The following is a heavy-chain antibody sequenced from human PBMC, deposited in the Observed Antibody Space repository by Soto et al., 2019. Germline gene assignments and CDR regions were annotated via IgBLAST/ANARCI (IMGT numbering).Heavy chain of an antibody. V-gene: IGHV3-23*01. CDR3: AKASGGYELSRDHYFDY. Sequence: EVQLLESGGGLVQPGGSLRLSCAASGFTFSSYAMSWVRQAPGKGLEGVSAISGSGGSTYYADSVKGRFTISRDMSNDRLYLKMNSLRAEDTAVYYCAKASGGYELSRDHYFDYWGQGTLVTVSS. J-gene: IGHJ4*02. CDR1: GFTFSSYA. CDR2: ISGSGGST. D-gene: IGHD5-12*01.